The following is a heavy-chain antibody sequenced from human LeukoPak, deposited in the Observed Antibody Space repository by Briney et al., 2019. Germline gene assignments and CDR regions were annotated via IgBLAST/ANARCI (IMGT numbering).Heavy chain of an antibody. V-gene: IGHV3-23*01. CDR2: ISGGGGTT. CDR1: GFTFSNYA. CDR3: AKGRRDGHNFDFDY. Sequence: GGSLRLSCAASGFTFSNYAMNWVRQAPGKGLEWVSTISGGGGTTYYADSVKGRFTISRDSSKNTLYLQMNSLRAEDTAAYYCAKGRRDGHNFDFDYWGQGTLVTVSS. J-gene: IGHJ4*02. D-gene: IGHD5-24*01.